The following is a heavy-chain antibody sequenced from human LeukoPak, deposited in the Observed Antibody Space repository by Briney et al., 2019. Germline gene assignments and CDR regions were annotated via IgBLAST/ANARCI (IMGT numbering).Heavy chain of an antibody. CDR1: GFTFSSYE. V-gene: IGHV3-48*03. J-gene: IGHJ4*02. D-gene: IGHD2-8*02. Sequence: GGSLRLSCAASGFTFSSYEMNWVRQAPGKGLEWVSYISSSGSTIYYADSVKGRFTISRDDAKNSLYLQMNSLRAEDTAVYYCARANRAWSSFDYWGQGTLVTVSS. CDR2: ISSSGSTI. CDR3: ARANRAWSSFDY.